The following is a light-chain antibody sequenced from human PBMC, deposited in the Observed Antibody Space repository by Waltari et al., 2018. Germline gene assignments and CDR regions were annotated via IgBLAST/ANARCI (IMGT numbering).Light chain of an antibody. CDR2: EVT. V-gene: IGLV2-23*02. CDR1: TSDVGYYNL. J-gene: IGLJ2*01. CDR3: CSYALSGAVV. Sequence: QSALTQPASVSGSPGQSITISCTGTTSDVGYYNLVSWYQQHPGKAPKLLIYEVTKRPAGVSDRVSGSKSGQTASLTISGLQAEDEANYYCCSYALSGAVVFGGGTKLTVL.